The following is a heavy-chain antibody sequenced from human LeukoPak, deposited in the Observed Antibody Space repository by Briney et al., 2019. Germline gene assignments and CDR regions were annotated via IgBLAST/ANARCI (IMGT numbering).Heavy chain of an antibody. CDR2: IRYDGTNK. D-gene: IGHD3-10*01. Sequence: GGSLRLSCAASGFTFSNYAMHWVRQAPGKGLEWVAFIRYDGTNKYYADSVMGRFTVSRDNSKNTLYLQMNSLRAEDTAVYYCAKGLYGSGSYLISVWFDPWGQGTLVTVSS. J-gene: IGHJ5*02. V-gene: IGHV3-30*02. CDR1: GFTFSNYA. CDR3: AKGLYGSGSYLISVWFDP.